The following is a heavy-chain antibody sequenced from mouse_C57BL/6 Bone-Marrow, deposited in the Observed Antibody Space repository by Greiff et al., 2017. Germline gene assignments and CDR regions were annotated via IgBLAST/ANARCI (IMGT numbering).Heavy chain of an antibody. D-gene: IGHD2-3*01. CDR2: IWSGGST. J-gene: IGHJ3*01. Sequence: QVQLKESGPGLVQPSQSLSITCTASGFSFTSYGVHWVRQSPGKGLEWLGVIWSGGSTDYNPAFISRLGISKDKSKSHVFCKMNSMQTADTAIYYCSRSDGYYVPFAYWGQGTLVTVSA. CDR1: GFSFTSYG. CDR3: SRSDGYYVPFAY. V-gene: IGHV2-2*01.